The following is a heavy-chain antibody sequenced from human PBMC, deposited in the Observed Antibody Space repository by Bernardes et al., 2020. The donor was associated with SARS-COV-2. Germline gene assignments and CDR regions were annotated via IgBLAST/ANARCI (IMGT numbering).Heavy chain of an antibody. CDR3: ARGAYSNYARYYYMDV. CDR1: GYTFTSYG. V-gene: IGHV1-18*01. D-gene: IGHD4-4*01. J-gene: IGHJ6*03. Sequence: ASVKVSCKASGYTFTSYGISWVRQAPGQGLEWMGWISAYNGNTNYAQKLQGRVTMTTDTSTSTAYMELRSLRSDDTAVYYCARGAYSNYARYYYMDVWGKGTTVTVSS. CDR2: ISAYNGNT.